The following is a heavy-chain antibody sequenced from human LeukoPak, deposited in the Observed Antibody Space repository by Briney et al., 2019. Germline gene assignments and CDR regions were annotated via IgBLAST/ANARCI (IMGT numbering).Heavy chain of an antibody. CDR3: AKLHPYYDSSGYYDY. CDR2: ISYDGSNK. V-gene: IGHV3-30*18. J-gene: IGHJ4*02. Sequence: GGSLRLSCAASGFTFSSYGMHWVRQAPCKGLEWVAVISYDGSNKYYADSVKGRFTISRDNSKDTLYLQMNSLRAEDTAVYYCAKLHPYYDSSGYYDYWGQGTLVTVSS. D-gene: IGHD3-22*01. CDR1: GFTFSSYG.